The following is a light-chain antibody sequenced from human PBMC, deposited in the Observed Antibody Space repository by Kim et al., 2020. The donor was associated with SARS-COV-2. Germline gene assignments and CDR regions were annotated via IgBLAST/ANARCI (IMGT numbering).Light chain of an antibody. CDR2: DAS. J-gene: IGKJ3*01. Sequence: QGAMSTASRRAGPCLIRTYVAWSPKNTGQAPRLRNYDASNRAPGIPDRFSGSGSRTDFTLPISSLEPEDFAVYYCQQYVGPTSVTFRHVIKVDI. CDR3: QQYVGPTSVT. V-gene: IGKV3-20*01. CDR1: PCLIRTY.